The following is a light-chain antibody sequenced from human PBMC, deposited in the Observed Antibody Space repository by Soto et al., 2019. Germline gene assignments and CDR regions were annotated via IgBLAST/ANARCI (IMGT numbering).Light chain of an antibody. V-gene: IGLV2-14*01. J-gene: IGLJ2*01. CDR3: SSYTTTTTPVV. CDR1: SSDIGTYDY. Sequence: QSALTQPASVSGSPGQSITISCNGTSSDIGTYDYVSWYQHHPGKAPKLMIYEVTNRPSGVSDRFSGSKSGKTASLTISGLQAEDEADYYCSSYTTTTTPVVFGGGTKLTVL. CDR2: EVT.